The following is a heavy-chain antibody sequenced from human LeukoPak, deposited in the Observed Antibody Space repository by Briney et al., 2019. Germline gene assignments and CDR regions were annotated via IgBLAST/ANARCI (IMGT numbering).Heavy chain of an antibody. V-gene: IGHV4-39*01. J-gene: IGHJ3*02. CDR2: FYYSGST. Sequence: PSETLSLTCTVSGGSISSSSYYWGWIRQPPGKGLEWIGSFYYSGSTYYNPSLKSRVTISVDTSKNQFSLKLSSVTAADTAVCYCARHLLRYYDSSGRDAFDIWGQGTMVTVSS. CDR3: ARHLLRYYDSSGRDAFDI. D-gene: IGHD3-22*01. CDR1: GGSISSSSYY.